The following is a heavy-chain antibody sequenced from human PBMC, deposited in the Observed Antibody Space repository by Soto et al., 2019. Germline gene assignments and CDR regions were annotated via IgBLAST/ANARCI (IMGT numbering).Heavy chain of an antibody. V-gene: IGHV1-2*02. Sequence: GASVKVSCKASGYTFTGYYMHWVRQAPGQGLEWMGWINPNSGSTNYAQKFQGRFTMTRDTSISTAYMELSRLRSDDTAVYYCARDRISSSRNDKTYNWFDPWGQGTLVTVSS. D-gene: IGHD6-13*01. CDR1: GYTFTGYY. J-gene: IGHJ5*02. CDR3: ARDRISSSRNDKTYNWFDP. CDR2: INPNSGST.